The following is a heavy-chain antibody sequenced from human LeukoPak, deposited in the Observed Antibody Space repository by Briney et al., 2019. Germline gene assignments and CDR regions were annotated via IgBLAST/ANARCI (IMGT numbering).Heavy chain of an antibody. V-gene: IGHV1-8*03. J-gene: IGHJ4*02. CDR3: ARAHRAYYGSGSPLGY. CDR2: MNPNSGNT. D-gene: IGHD3-10*01. Sequence: ASVKVSCKASGYTFTSYGINWVRQATGQGLEWMGWMNPNSGNTGYAQKFQGRVTITRNTSISTAYMELSSLRSEDTAVYYCARAHRAYYGSGSPLGYWGQGTLVTVSS. CDR1: GYTFTSYG.